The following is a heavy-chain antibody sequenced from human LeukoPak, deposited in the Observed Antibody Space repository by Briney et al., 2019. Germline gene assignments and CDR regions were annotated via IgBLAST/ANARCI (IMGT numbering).Heavy chain of an antibody. J-gene: IGHJ4*02. CDR1: GGSISSTTYY. CDR2: IFYRGST. Sequence: KPSETLSLTCTVSGGSISSTTYYWGWIRQPPGKGLEWVGSIFYRGSTYYNPSLKSRVTISVDTSKNLFSLKLTSVTAANTTVYFCARPYCSGGSCYPYFDSWGQGTLVTVSS. CDR3: ARPYCSGGSCYPYFDS. V-gene: IGHV4-39*01. D-gene: IGHD2-15*01.